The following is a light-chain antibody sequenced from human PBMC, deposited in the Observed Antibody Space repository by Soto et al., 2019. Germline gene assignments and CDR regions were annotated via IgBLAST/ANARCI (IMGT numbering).Light chain of an antibody. CDR3: SSYTSSSTLGV. J-gene: IGLJ3*02. CDR1: SSDVGGYNY. V-gene: IGLV2-14*01. CDR2: EVS. Sequence: QSALTQPASVSGSPGQSITISCTGTSSDVGGYNYVSWYQQHPGKAPKLMIYEVSNRPSGVSSRFSGSKSGNTASLTISGVQAEDEADYYCSSYTSSSTLGVFGGGTKLTVL.